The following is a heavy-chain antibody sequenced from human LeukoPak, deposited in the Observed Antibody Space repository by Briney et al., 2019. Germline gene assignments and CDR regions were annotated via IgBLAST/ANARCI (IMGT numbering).Heavy chain of an antibody. CDR3: ARIWELLTAFDI. CDR2: INPNTGGT. Sequence: GASVKDSCKASGYTFTGYYMHWVRQAPGQGLEWMGWINPNTGGTNYAQKFQGRVTMTRDTSISTAYMELSRLRSDDTAVYYCARIWELLTAFDIWGQGTMVTVSS. D-gene: IGHD1-26*01. V-gene: IGHV1-2*02. CDR1: GYTFTGYY. J-gene: IGHJ3*02.